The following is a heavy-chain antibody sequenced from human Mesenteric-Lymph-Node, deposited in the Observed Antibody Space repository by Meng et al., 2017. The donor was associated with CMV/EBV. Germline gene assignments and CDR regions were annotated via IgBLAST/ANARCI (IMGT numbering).Heavy chain of an antibody. D-gene: IGHD5-24*01. V-gene: IGHV3-23*01. J-gene: IGHJ6*02. CDR1: GFTFSDYY. Sequence: GESLKISCAVSGFTFSDYYMSWIRQAPGKGLEWVVAFSGRTDATYYADSVKGRFTISRDSSKNTLSLQMNSLRAEDTAVYYCAKAKRDGYNYYYFGMDVWGQGTTVTV. CDR3: AKAKRDGYNYYYFGMDV. CDR2: FSGRTDAT.